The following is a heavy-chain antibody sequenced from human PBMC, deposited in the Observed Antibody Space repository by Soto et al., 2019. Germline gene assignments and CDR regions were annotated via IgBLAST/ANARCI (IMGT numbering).Heavy chain of an antibody. J-gene: IGHJ5*02. CDR3: ARVREGGVGWFDP. V-gene: IGHV3-72*01. CDR2: TRNKVNSYTT. Sequence: EVQLVESGGGLVQPGGSLRLSCVASGFTFSDHYMDWVRQAPGKGLEWVGRTRNKVNSYTTEYAASVKGRFISSRDDSKNSLYLQMNSLKTEDTAVYYCARVREGGVGWFDPWGQGTLVTVSS. CDR1: GFTFSDHY. D-gene: IGHD3-16*01.